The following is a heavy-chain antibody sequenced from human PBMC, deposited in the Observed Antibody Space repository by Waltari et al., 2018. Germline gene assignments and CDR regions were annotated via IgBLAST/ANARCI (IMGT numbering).Heavy chain of an antibody. V-gene: IGHV4-39*01. Sequence: QLQLQESGPGLVKPSETLSLTCTVSGGSISSSSYYWGWIRQPPGKGLEWIGSIYYSGSTYYNTSLKSRVTISVDTSKNQFSLKLSSVTAADTAVYYWAASSSWYRVLFDYWGQGTLVTVSS. CDR2: IYYSGST. J-gene: IGHJ4*02. D-gene: IGHD6-13*01. CDR1: GGSISSSSYY. CDR3: AASSSWYRVLFDY.